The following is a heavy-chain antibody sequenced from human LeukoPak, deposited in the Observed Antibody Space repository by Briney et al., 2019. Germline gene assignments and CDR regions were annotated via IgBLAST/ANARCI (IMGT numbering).Heavy chain of an antibody. Sequence: GESLKISCKGSGYSFTTYWIGWVRQMPGKGLEWMGIIYPGDSDIRYSPSFQGQVTFSADKSISTAYLQWSSLKASDTAMYYCARQGYDSSGLGLYYLDFWGQGTLVTVSS. CDR3: ARQGYDSSGLGLYYLDF. J-gene: IGHJ4*02. CDR1: GYSFTTYW. CDR2: IYPGDSDI. V-gene: IGHV5-51*01. D-gene: IGHD3-22*01.